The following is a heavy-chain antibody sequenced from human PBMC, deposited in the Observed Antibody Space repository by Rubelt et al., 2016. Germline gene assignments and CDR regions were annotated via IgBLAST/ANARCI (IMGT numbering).Heavy chain of an antibody. D-gene: IGHD6-13*01. CDR1: GGSFSGYY. J-gene: IGHJ5*02. CDR2: INHSGST. V-gene: IGHV4-34*01. CDR3: AGGLARAAAAARRLWFDP. Sequence: QVQLQQWGAGLLKPSETLSLTCAVYGGSFSGYYWSWIRQPPGKGLEWIGEINHSGSTNYNPSLKSRVTLSVDTAKNRFSLKLSAVTAADTAVYYCAGGLARAAAAARRLWFDPWGQGTLVTVSS.